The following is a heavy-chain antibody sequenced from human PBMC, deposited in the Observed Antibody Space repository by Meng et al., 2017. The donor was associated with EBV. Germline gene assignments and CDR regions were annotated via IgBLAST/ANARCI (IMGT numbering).Heavy chain of an antibody. CDR2: FLPRLGAP. CDR3: ASESGRGYTPDY. Sequence: QVQFVQSAAEVKKPGSSVKVSCKTSGGPFRYYAISWVRQAPGQGLEWLGGFLPRLGAPNYAQKFHGRVKITADESTSTHYMDPSSLRSEDTAIYYCASESGRGYTPDYWGQGTLVTVSS. D-gene: IGHD3-10*01. V-gene: IGHV1-69*01. CDR1: GGPFRYYA. J-gene: IGHJ4*02.